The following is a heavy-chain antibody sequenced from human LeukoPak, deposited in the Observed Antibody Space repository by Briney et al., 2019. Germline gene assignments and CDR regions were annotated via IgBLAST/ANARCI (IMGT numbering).Heavy chain of an antibody. CDR2: IYYSGST. J-gene: IGHJ4*02. CDR3: ARAQLFFGVATFDY. CDR1: GGSISSSNYY. V-gene: IGHV4-39*07. D-gene: IGHD3-3*01. Sequence: SETLSLTCTVSGGSISSSNYYWGWIRQPPGKGLEWIGNIYYSGSTYYNPSLKSRVTISLDTSKNQFSLKLTSVTAADTAVYYCARAQLFFGVATFDYWGQGTLVTVSS.